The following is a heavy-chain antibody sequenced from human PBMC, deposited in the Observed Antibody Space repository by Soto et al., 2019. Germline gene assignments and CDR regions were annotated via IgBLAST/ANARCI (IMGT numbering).Heavy chain of an antibody. D-gene: IGHD2-21*01. Sequence: GPTLVNPTQTLTLTCTFSGFSLTTSGMCVSWIRQPPGQALEWLARIDWDDEKYYSTSLRTRLSISKDTSKNQVVLTLTNMDPVDTATYYCAWTPSNCVGTDCFLTGFDFWGLGALVTVSS. J-gene: IGHJ4*02. CDR1: GFSLTTSGMC. CDR3: AWTPSNCVGTDCFLTGFDF. CDR2: IDWDDEK. V-gene: IGHV2-70*11.